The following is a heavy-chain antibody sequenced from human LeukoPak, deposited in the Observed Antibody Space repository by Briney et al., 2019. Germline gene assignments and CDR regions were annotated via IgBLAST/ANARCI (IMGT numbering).Heavy chain of an antibody. V-gene: IGHV3-7*01. D-gene: IGHD1-1*01. CDR1: GFFVSNAW. CDR3: ARLGLEVGGPNWFDP. Sequence: PGGSLRLSCAASGFFVSNAWMTWVRQAPGKGLEWVAHIKRDGSQKYYLDSVKGRFTISRDNAKNSLYLQMNSLRVEDTAVYYCARLGLEVGGPNWFDPWGQGTLVTVSS. J-gene: IGHJ5*02. CDR2: IKRDGSQK.